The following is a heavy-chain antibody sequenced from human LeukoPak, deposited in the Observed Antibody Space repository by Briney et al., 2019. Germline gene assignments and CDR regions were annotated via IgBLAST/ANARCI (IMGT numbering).Heavy chain of an antibody. CDR2: INHSGST. CDR1: GGSFSGYY. D-gene: IGHD2-15*01. J-gene: IGHJ4*02. Sequence: SETLSLTCAVYGGSFSGYYWSWIRQPPGKGLEWIGEINHSGSTNYNPSLKSRVTISVDASKNQFSLKLSSVTAADTAVYYCARTRSYCSGGSCYPDYFDYWGQGTLVTVSS. V-gene: IGHV4-34*01. CDR3: ARTRSYCSGGSCYPDYFDY.